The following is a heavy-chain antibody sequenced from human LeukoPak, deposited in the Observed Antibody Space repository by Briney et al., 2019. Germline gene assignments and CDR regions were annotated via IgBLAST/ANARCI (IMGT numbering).Heavy chain of an antibody. V-gene: IGHV4-30-2*01. D-gene: IGHD3-22*01. Sequence: SETLSLTCAVSGGSISSGGYSWSWIRQPPGKGLEWIGYINHSGSTNYNPSLKSRVTISVDTSKNQFSLKLSSVTAADTAVYYCARRGVYYDSSGYHYYFDYWGQGTLVTVSS. CDR2: INHSGST. CDR3: ARRGVYYDSSGYHYYFDY. J-gene: IGHJ4*02. CDR1: GGSISSGGYS.